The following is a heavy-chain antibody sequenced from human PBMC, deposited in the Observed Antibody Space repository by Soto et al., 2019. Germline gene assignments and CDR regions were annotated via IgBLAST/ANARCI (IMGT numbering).Heavy chain of an antibody. Sequence: QVQLQQWGAGLLKPSETLSLTCAVYGGSFSGYYWSWIRQPPGKGLEWFGEINHSGSTNYNPSLKSRVTISVDTSKTQFSLKLSSVTAADTAVYYCARGRGYYYDSSGYYLHWGQGTLVTVSS. J-gene: IGHJ4*02. CDR2: INHSGST. CDR1: GGSFSGYY. D-gene: IGHD3-22*01. CDR3: ARGRGYYYDSSGYYLH. V-gene: IGHV4-34*01.